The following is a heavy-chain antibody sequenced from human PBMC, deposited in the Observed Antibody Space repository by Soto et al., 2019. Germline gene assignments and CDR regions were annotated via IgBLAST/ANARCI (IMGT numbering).Heavy chain of an antibody. CDR2: ISSGGSTI. CDR1: GFTFSSYE. D-gene: IGHD2-2*01. CDR3: ARDDSCYPSYFHY. Sequence: GGSLRLSCAASGFTFSSYEMNWVRQAPGKGLEWVSYISSGGSTIYYADSVRGRFTISRDNAKNPLYLQMNSLRAEDTAVYYCARDDSCYPSYFHYWGQGTLVTVSS. J-gene: IGHJ4*02. V-gene: IGHV3-48*03.